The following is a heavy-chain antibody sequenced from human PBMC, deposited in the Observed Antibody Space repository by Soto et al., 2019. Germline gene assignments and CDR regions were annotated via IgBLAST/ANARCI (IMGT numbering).Heavy chain of an antibody. D-gene: IGHD3-3*01. CDR3: TFELATIFGVVRGPFDY. CDR2: IKSKTDGGTT. V-gene: IGHV3-15*01. J-gene: IGHJ4*02. Sequence: GGSLRLSCAASGFTFSNAWMSWVRQAPGKGLEWVGRIKSKTDGGTTDYAAPVKGRFTISRDDSKNTLYLQMNSLKTEDTAVYYCTFELATIFGVVRGPFDYWGQGTLVTVSS. CDR1: GFTFSNAW.